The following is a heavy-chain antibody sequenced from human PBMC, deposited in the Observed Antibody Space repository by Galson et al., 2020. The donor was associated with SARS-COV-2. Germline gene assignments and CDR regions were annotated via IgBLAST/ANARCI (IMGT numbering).Heavy chain of an antibody. CDR1: GGSFSGYY. D-gene: IGHD4-17*01. Sequence: SQTLSLTCAVYGGSFSGYYWSWIRQPPGKGLEWIGDINHSGTSDYNPSLKSRVIISVDTSRNQFSLNLGSVTAADVAVYYCARGRRLRRYGMDVWGQGTAVTVSS. CDR2: INHSGTS. CDR3: ARGRRLRRYGMDV. V-gene: IGHV4-34*01. J-gene: IGHJ6*02.